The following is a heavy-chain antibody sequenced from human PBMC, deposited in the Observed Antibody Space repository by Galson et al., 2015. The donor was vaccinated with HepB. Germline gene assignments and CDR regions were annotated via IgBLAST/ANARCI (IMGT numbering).Heavy chain of an antibody. J-gene: IGHJ6*02. CDR3: ARDQGHYYGMDV. V-gene: IGHV3-30-3*01. CDR1: GFTFSSYA. Sequence: SLRLSCAASGFTFSSYAMSWVRQAPGKGLEWAALISYDGSNEYYADSVKGRFTISRDNSKNTLYLQMNSLRPEDTAVYYCARDQGHYYGMDVWGQGTTVTVSS. CDR2: ISYDGSNE.